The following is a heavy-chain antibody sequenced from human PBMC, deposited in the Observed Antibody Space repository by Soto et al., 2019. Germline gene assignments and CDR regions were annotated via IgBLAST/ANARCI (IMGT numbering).Heavy chain of an antibody. J-gene: IGHJ5*02. D-gene: IGHD2-2*01. CDR3: ARAPTWGYWSSTSCYYGDFDP. V-gene: IGHV4-59*01. CDR2: THYIGIN. CDR1: RRSLISNY. Sequence: ESLSLACPVSRRSLISNYRSWNRPPHGEWMEWVGYTHYIGINNYNPTLKSRVTIPVDTSKTRNSLMMRSETAADTAVYYCARAPTWGYWSSTSCYYGDFDPWGQGTMVTVSS.